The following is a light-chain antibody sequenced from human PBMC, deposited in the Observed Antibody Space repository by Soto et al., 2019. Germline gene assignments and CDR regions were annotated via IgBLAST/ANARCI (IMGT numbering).Light chain of an antibody. Sequence: QSVLTQPPSASGTPGQRVTVSCSGSSSNIGSNTVNWYQQLPGTAPKLLIYSNNQRPSGLPDRFSGSKSGTSASLASSGLQSEDEADYYCAAWDDSLNGPVFGGGTKLTVL. CDR3: AAWDDSLNGPV. CDR1: SSNIGSNT. J-gene: IGLJ2*01. CDR2: SNN. V-gene: IGLV1-44*01.